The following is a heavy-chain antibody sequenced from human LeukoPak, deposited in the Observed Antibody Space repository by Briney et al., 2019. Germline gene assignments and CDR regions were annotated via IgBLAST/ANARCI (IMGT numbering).Heavy chain of an antibody. V-gene: IGHV4-59*08. CDR1: GGSISSYY. CDR3: ARLTGIAVAGNRHFDY. D-gene: IGHD6-19*01. CDR2: IYYSGST. J-gene: IGHJ4*02. Sequence: PSETLSLTCTVSGGSISSYYWSWIRQPPGKGLEWIGYIYYSGSTNYNPSLKSRVTISVDTSKNQFSLKLSSVTAADTAVYYCARLTGIAVAGNRHFDYWGQGTLVTVSS.